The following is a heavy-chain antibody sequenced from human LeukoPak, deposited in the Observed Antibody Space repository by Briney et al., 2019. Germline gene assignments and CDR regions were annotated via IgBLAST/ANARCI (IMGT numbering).Heavy chain of an antibody. V-gene: IGHV3-15*01. J-gene: IGHJ4*02. CDR1: GFTSTDAW. D-gene: IGHD6-19*01. CDR3: TTYNSGWYRYYFDH. CDR2: FKTRTDGGTT. Sequence: GGSLRLSCTASGFTSTDAWMGWVRQAPGKGLEWVGRFKTRTDGGTTDYAAPVKGRFTISRDDSKNTLYLQMNSLQTEDTAMYYCTTYNSGWYRYYFDHWGQGTLVTVSS.